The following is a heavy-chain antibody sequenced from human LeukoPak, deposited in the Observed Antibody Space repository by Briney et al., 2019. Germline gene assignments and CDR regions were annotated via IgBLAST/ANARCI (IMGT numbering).Heavy chain of an antibody. V-gene: IGHV4-59*01. CDR2: IYYSGST. Sequence: PETLSLTCTVSGGSISSYYWSWIRQPPGKGLEWIGYIYYSGSTNYNPSLKSRVTISVDTSNNQFSLKLSSVTAADTAVYYCARSGSKVVTAINFWGQGTLVTVSS. D-gene: IGHD2-21*02. CDR1: GGSISSYY. CDR3: ARSGSKVVTAINF. J-gene: IGHJ4*02.